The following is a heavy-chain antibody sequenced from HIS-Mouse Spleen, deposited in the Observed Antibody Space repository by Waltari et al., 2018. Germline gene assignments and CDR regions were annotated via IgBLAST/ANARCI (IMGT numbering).Heavy chain of an antibody. CDR1: GGSISSSSYY. Sequence: QLQLQESGPGLVKPSETLSLTCTVSGGSISSSSYYWGWIRQPPGKGLEWIGSIYCSWSNSYNPSLKRRGTISVDTSKNQFSLKLSSVTAADTAVYYCAREIPYSSSWYDWYFDLWGRGTLVTVSS. CDR3: AREIPYSSSWYDWYFDL. V-gene: IGHV4-39*07. CDR2: IYCSWSN. D-gene: IGHD6-13*01. J-gene: IGHJ2*01.